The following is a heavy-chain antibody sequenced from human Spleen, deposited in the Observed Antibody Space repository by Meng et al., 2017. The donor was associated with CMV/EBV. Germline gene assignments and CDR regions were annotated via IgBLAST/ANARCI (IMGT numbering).Heavy chain of an antibody. J-gene: IGHJ5*02. V-gene: IGHV3-11*04. Sequence: GESLKISCAASQFTFYDYYMSWIRQAPGKGLEWISYISSSGSTIYYADSMKGRFTISRDNAKNSLYLQMNSLRAEDTAVYYCARAASSPGFNWFDPWGQGTLVTVSS. CDR2: ISSSGSTI. CDR3: ARAASSPGFNWFDP. CDR1: QFTFYDYY. D-gene: IGHD3-10*01.